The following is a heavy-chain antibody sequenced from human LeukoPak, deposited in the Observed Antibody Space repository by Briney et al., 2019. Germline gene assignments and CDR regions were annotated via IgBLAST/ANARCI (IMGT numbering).Heavy chain of an antibody. D-gene: IGHD3-9*01. V-gene: IGHV2-5*02. J-gene: IGHJ4*02. CDR1: GFSLSTSGVG. CDR3: AHTAESYDILTGYFLGSTYFDY. Sequence: ESGPTLVKPTQTLTLTCTFSGFSLSTSGVGVGWIRQPPGKALEWLALIYLDDDKRYSPSLKSRLTITKDPSKNPVVLTMTTMAPVDTATYYCAHTAESYDILTGYFLGSTYFDYWGQGTLVTVSS. CDR2: IYLDDDK.